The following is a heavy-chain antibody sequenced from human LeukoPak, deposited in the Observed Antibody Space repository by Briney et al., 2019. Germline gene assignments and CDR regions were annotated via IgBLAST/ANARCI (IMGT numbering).Heavy chain of an antibody. Sequence: SETLSLTCAVYGGSFSGYYWSWIRQPPGKGLEWIGEINHSGSTNYNPSLKSRVTISVDTSKNQFSLKLSSVTAADTAVYYCARGGHRKYCSSTSCYGYFQHWGQGTLATVSS. D-gene: IGHD2-2*01. CDR1: GGSFSGYY. J-gene: IGHJ1*01. CDR2: INHSGST. CDR3: ARGGHRKYCSSTSCYGYFQH. V-gene: IGHV4-34*01.